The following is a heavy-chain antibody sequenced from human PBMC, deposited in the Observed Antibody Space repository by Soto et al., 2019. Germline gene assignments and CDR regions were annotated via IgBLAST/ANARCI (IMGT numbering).Heavy chain of an antibody. CDR3: ARVWEYSYGSYYFDY. D-gene: IGHD5-18*01. Sequence: SETLSLTCTVSGGSISSYYWSWIRQPPGKGLEWIGYIYYSGSTNYNPSLKSRVTISVDTSKNQFSLKLSSVTAADTAVYYCARVWEYSYGSYYFDYWGQVTLVTFSS. CDR1: GGSISSYY. CDR2: IYYSGST. V-gene: IGHV4-59*01. J-gene: IGHJ4*02.